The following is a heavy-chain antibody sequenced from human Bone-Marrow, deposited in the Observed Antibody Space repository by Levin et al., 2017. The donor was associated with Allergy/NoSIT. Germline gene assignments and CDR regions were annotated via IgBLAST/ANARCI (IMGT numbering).Heavy chain of an antibody. CDR1: GGSISSGGYS. Sequence: KTSETLSLTCAVSGGSISSGGYSWSWIRQPPGKGLEWIGYIYHSGSTYYNPSLKSRVTISVDRSKNQFSLKLSSVTAADTAVYYCARVGGIRRDFDLWGRGTLVTVSS. D-gene: IGHD1-26*01. J-gene: IGHJ2*01. CDR3: ARVGGIRRDFDL. CDR2: IYHSGST. V-gene: IGHV4-30-2*01.